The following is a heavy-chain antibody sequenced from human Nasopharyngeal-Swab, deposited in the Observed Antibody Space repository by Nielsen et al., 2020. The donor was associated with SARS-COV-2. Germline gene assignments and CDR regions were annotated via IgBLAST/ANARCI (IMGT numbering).Heavy chain of an antibody. CDR1: GFSFSASG. Sequence: GGSLRLSCAASGFSFSASGMSWVRRAPGKGLEWVSSISIGNSYILYADSVKGRFTISRDNVRESLFLQVNSLTADDTAVYYCARVRYYGSGDYRPHYFDFWGHGTLVTVSS. V-gene: IGHV3-21*01. CDR2: ISIGNSYI. J-gene: IGHJ4*01. D-gene: IGHD3-10*01. CDR3: ARVRYYGSGDYRPHYFDF.